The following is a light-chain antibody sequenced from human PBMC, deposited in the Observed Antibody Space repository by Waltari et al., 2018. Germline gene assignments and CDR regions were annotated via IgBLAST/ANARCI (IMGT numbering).Light chain of an antibody. CDR1: QSVGTS. J-gene: IGKJ1*01. Sequence: EIVMTQSPASLSVSPGDRVTLSCRASQSVGTSLAGYQQRPGRAPRLLVYRASTRASDIPARFSGSGSGTDFTLSISTLQSEDFAVYYCQQYDDWPRTFGQGTKVEIK. CDR2: RAS. V-gene: IGKV3-15*01. CDR3: QQYDDWPRT.